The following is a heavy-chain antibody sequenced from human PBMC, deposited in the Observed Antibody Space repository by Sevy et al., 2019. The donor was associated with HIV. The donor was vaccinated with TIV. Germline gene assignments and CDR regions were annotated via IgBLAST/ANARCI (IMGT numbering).Heavy chain of an antibody. CDR3: ARAGGDTVVVSTAIGILIMDV. D-gene: IGHD2-2*02. V-gene: IGHV3-7*01. CDR1: GFIFSNYW. Sequence: GGSLRLSCTASGFIFSNYWMSWVRQAPGKGLEWVANIKQDGSEKYYVDSVKGRFTISRDNTKNSLYLQMNSLRAEDTAVYYCARAGGDTVVVSTAIGILIMDVWGQRTTVTVS. CDR2: IKQDGSEK. J-gene: IGHJ6*02.